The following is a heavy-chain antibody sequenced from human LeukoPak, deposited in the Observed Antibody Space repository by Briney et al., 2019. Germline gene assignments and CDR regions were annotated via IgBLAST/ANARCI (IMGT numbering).Heavy chain of an antibody. D-gene: IGHD4-23*01. J-gene: IGHJ4*02. CDR2: IYYSGST. CDR1: GGSISSYY. V-gene: IGHV4-59*12. Sequence: PSETLSLTCTVSGGSISSYYWSWIRQPPGKGLEWIGYIYYSGSTNYNPSLKSRVTISVDTSKNQFSLSLASVTVADTAVYYCARERPLDTVVSQDFWGQGTLVIVSS. CDR3: ARERPLDTVVSQDF.